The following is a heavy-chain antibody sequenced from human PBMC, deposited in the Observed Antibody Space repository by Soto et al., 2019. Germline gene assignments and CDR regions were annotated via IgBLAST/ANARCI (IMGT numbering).Heavy chain of an antibody. V-gene: IGHV4-39*01. D-gene: IGHD2-8*01. CDR2: IYYSGST. Sequence: MSLTCTVSGGSISSSSYYWGWIRQRPGKGLEWIGSIYYSGSTYYNPSLKSRVTISVDTSKNPFSLTLSSVTAADTAVYYCARHVMVPETWFDPWGQGTLVTVSS. J-gene: IGHJ5*02. CDR3: ARHVMVPETWFDP. CDR1: GGSISSSSYY.